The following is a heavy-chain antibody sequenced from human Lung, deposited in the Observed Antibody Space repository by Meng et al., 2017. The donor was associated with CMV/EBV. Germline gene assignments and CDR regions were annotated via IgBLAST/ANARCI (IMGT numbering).Heavy chain of an antibody. V-gene: IGHV3-74*01. J-gene: IGHJ3*01. CDR2: IDSEGRTT. CDR3: AREGTGYDFWRGYRNDALNL. D-gene: IGHD3-3*01. CDR1: GFTFSSYW. Sequence: GGSXRLXXAASGFTFSSYWMHWVRQAPGKGPVWVSRIDSEGRTTSYADSVKGRFTISRDNAKNTLYLQMNSLRPEDTALYYCAREGTGYDFWRGYRNDALNLWGQGTMVXVSS.